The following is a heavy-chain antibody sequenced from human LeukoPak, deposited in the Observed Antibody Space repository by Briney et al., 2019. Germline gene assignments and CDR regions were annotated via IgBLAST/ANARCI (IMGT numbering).Heavy chain of an antibody. Sequence: SETLSLTCTVSGASINSHYWSWIRQPAGKGLEWIGRIYISGSTNYNSSLQSRVTMSVDTSQNQFSLKLTSVTAADTAVYYCARELYSSGWSPNWFDPWGQGTLVTVSS. J-gene: IGHJ5*02. D-gene: IGHD6-19*01. CDR3: ARELYSSGWSPNWFDP. V-gene: IGHV4-4*07. CDR1: GASINSHY. CDR2: IYISGST.